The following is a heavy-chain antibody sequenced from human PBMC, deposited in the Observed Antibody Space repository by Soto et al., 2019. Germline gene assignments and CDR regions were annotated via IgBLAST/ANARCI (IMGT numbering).Heavy chain of an antibody. D-gene: IGHD3-9*01. CDR2: IYPGDSDT. V-gene: IGHV5-51*01. CDR1: GYSFTSYW. Sequence: PGESLKISCKGSGYSFTSYWIGWVRQMPGKGLEWLGIIYPGDSDTRYSPSFQGQVTISADKSISTAYLQWSSLKASDTAMYYCARHPRHYDILTGYYFYGMDVWGQGTTVTVSS. J-gene: IGHJ6*02. CDR3: ARHPRHYDILTGYYFYGMDV.